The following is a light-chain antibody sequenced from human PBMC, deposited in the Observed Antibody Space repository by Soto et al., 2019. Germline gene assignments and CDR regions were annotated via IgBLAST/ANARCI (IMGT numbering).Light chain of an antibody. Sequence: DIQMTQSPSTLSASVEDRVTITCRASQSLDSWLAWYQQKPGKPPKLLIYKTSILEFGVPSRFSGSGSGTLFTLPISSLQPDDFATYYCQQYHSFSTFGQGTKVEIK. J-gene: IGKJ1*01. CDR3: QQYHSFST. CDR2: KTS. V-gene: IGKV1-5*03. CDR1: QSLDSW.